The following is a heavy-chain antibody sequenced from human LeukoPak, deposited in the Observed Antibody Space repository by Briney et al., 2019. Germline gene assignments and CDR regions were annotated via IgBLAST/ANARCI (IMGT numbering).Heavy chain of an antibody. Sequence: ASVTVSCKASGYTFTSYYMHWVRQAPGQGLEWMGVINPSGGSTSYAQKFQGRVTMTRDTSTSTVYMELSSLRSEDTAVYYCARDYCTNGICYPWTDWGQGTLVTVSS. J-gene: IGHJ4*02. CDR2: INPSGGST. CDR1: GYTFTSYY. V-gene: IGHV1-46*01. D-gene: IGHD2-8*01. CDR3: ARDYCTNGICYPWTD.